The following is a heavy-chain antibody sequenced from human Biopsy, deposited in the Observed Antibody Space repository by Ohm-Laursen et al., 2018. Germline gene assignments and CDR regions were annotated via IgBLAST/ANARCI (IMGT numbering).Heavy chain of an antibody. Sequence: SLRLSRAASGLTFSDFSMNWVRQAPGKGLEWVSSIAIGSIYVYYADSVKGRFTISRDNTKNSLSLQMNSLRGEDTAVYYCAAGSSRNSYYFDYWGQGTLVTVPS. J-gene: IGHJ4*02. CDR2: IAIGSIYV. V-gene: IGHV3-21*06. CDR3: AAGSSRNSYYFDY. CDR1: GLTFSDFS. D-gene: IGHD6-13*01.